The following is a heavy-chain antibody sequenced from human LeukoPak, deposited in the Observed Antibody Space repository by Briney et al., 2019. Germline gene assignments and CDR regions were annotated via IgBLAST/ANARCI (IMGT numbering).Heavy chain of an antibody. D-gene: IGHD1-26*01. CDR1: GYTFTDYY. Sequence: GASVKVSCKAYGYTFTDYYMHXXXQXPGQGXXXXXXXXPNSGXTNYAQKFXXXXTMTRDTSISTAYMELSRLRSDDTAVYYCAREGPIVGATHLVDYWGQGTLVTVSS. CDR2: XXPNSGXT. V-gene: IGHV1-2*02. J-gene: IGHJ4*02. CDR3: AREGPIVGATHLVDY.